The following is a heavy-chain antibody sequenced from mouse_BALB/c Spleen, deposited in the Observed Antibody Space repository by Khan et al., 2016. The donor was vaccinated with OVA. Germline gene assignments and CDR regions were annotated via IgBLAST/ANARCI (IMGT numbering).Heavy chain of an antibody. J-gene: IGHJ4*01. V-gene: IGHV14-3*02. Sequence: VQLQQSGAELMKPGASVKLSCTVFGYNIKDTYLHWVTQRPDQGLEWIGRIDPANGNTKYDPKFQGKASLTADTSSNTAYLQLSSLTSEDTAVYYCTYSLLIYAMDYWGQGTSVTVSS. CDR3: TYSLLIYAMDY. D-gene: IGHD1-2*01. CDR1: GYNIKDTY. CDR2: IDPANGNT.